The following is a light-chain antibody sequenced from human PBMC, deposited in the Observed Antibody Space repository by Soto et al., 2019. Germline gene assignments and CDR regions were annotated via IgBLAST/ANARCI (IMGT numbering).Light chain of an antibody. V-gene: IGKV2-28*01. CDR3: MQALQTPLT. CDR2: LGS. CDR1: QGLLHINGYNY. J-gene: IGKJ4*01. Sequence: DIVMTQSPLSLPVTPGEPASISCRSSQGLLHINGYNYLDWYLQKPGQSPQLLIYLGSNRASGVPDRFSGSGSGTDFTLKISRVEAEDVGVYYCMQALQTPLTFGGGTKVEI.